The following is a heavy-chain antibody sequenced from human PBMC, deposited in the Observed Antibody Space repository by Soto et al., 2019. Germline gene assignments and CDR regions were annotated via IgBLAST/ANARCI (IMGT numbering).Heavy chain of an antibody. CDR2: ISSSSSYI. J-gene: IGHJ3*02. CDR3: AIQYGDGYAFDI. Sequence: VWSLRLSCTASLFTFSSYSMNWVLHAPVKGLEWVSSISSSSSYIYYADSVKGRFTISRDNAKNSLYLQMNSLRAEDTAVCYCAIQYGDGYAFDIWGQGTMVTVSS. V-gene: IGHV3-21*01. CDR1: LFTFSSYS. D-gene: IGHD4-17*01.